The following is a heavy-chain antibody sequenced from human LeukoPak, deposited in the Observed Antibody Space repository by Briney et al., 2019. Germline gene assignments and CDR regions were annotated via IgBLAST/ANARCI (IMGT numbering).Heavy chain of an antibody. Sequence: PSETLSLTCAVYGGSFSGYYWSWIRQPPGKGLEWIGEINHSGSTNYNPSLKSQVTISVDTSKNQFSLKLSSVTAADTAVYYCARCRYYYDSSGYSRTFDYWGQGTLVTVSS. V-gene: IGHV4-34*01. CDR1: GGSFSGYY. CDR3: ARCRYYYDSSGYSRTFDY. J-gene: IGHJ4*02. CDR2: INHSGST. D-gene: IGHD3-22*01.